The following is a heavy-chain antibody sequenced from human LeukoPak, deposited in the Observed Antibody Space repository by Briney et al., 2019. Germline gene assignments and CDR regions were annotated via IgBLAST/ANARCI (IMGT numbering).Heavy chain of an antibody. CDR1: GFTFGDYA. CDR3: TRVEWLREPLFDY. J-gene: IGHJ4*02. V-gene: IGHV3-49*04. CDR2: IRNKAYGGTT. Sequence: PGRSLRLSCTASGFTFGDYAMSWVRQAPGKGLEWVGFIRNKAYGGTTEYAASVKGRFTISRDDSKSIAYLQMNSLKTEDTAVYYCTRVEWLREPLFDYWGQGTLVTVSS. D-gene: IGHD5-12*01.